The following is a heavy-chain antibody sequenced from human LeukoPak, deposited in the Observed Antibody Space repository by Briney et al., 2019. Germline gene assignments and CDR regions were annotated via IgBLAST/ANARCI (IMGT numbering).Heavy chain of an antibody. J-gene: IGHJ3*02. D-gene: IGHD6-19*01. CDR1: GFRLSSYG. Sequence: PGGSLRLSCSASGFRLSSYGMSWVRQAPGKGLEWVSGISDSGEHTHYVDSVKGRFSISRDTSTNTLFMQMNSLGAEDTAIYYCAKIQGWFNDAFHIGGQGTNVIVSS. V-gene: IGHV3-23*01. CDR2: ISDSGEHT. CDR3: AKIQGWFNDAFHI.